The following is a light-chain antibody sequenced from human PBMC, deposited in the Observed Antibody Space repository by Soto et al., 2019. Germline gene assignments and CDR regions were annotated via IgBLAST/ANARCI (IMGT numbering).Light chain of an antibody. CDR2: SND. CDR1: SSNIGGNT. V-gene: IGLV1-44*01. Sequence: QSVLTQPPSASGTPGQRVTISCAGSSSNIGGNTVDWYQHLPGTAPKLLIYSNDQRPSGVPDRFSGSKSGASASLAISGLQSEDEADYYCAAWDDSLNGHYYVFGTGTKVTVL. J-gene: IGLJ1*01. CDR3: AAWDDSLNGHYYV.